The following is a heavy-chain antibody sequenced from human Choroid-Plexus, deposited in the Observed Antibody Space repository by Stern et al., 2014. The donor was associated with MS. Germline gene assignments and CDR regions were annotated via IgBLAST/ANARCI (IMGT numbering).Heavy chain of an antibody. J-gene: IGHJ5*02. CDR2: VSYDGSNK. V-gene: IGHV3-30*18. CDR1: GFTLGSCA. D-gene: IGHD2/OR15-2a*01. Sequence: QLVESGGGVVQPGRPLRLSCVASGFTLGSCAMHWVRQAPGKGLEWVAGVSYDGSNKYYADSVKGRFTISRDNSQNTLYMQMSSLRPEDTAVYYCAKDRQYLTYFFDHWGQGSLVTVSS. CDR3: AKDRQYLTYFFDH.